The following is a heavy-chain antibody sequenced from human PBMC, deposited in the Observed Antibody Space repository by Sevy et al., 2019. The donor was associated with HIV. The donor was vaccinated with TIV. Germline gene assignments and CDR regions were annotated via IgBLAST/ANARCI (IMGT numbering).Heavy chain of an antibody. D-gene: IGHD3-16*01. J-gene: IGHJ4*02. Sequence: ASVKVSSKASGYTFTNYYMHWVRQAPGQGLEWMGIITPSDVSTICAQKFQGRVTMTRDTSTSTVYMELSSLRSDDTAVYYCGRTSPRGGFDYWGQGALVTVSS. V-gene: IGHV1-46*03. CDR1: GYTFTNYY. CDR3: GRTSPRGGFDY. CDR2: ITPSDVST.